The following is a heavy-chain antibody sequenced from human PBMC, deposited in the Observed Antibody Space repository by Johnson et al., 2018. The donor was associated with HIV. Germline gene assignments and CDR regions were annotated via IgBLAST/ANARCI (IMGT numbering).Heavy chain of an antibody. V-gene: IGHV3-9*01. CDR2: ISWNSGSI. Sequence: QLVESGGGLVQAGRSLRLSCAASGFTFDDYAMHWVRQAPGKGLEWVSGISWNSGSIGYADSVKGRFTISRDNAKNALYLQMNSLRAEDTAVYYCARGNLGNWWGVDAFDIWGQGTMVTVSS. CDR3: ARGNLGNWWGVDAFDI. J-gene: IGHJ3*02. CDR1: GFTFDDYA. D-gene: IGHD2-8*02.